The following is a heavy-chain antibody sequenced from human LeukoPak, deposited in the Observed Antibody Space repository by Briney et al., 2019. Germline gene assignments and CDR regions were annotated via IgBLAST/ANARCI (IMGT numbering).Heavy chain of an antibody. CDR2: VKNKADGGTR. CDR1: GFTFNNAW. V-gene: IGHV3-15*01. J-gene: IGHJ4*02. CDR3: TSDPRIGRYFDY. Sequence: GGSLRLSCAASGFTFNNAWMNWVRQVPGKGLEWVGCVKNKADGGTRDYAAPVEGRFTSSRDDSENTLYLQMDSLKTEDTAVYYCTSDPRIGRYFDYWGQGTLVTVSS. D-gene: IGHD1-26*01.